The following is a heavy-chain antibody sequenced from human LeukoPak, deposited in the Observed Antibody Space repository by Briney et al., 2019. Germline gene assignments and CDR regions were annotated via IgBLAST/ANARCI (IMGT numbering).Heavy chain of an antibody. CDR2: IYPDDSDA. CDR3: KRCLKVRGVIQYYYMDA. D-gene: IGHD3-10*01. J-gene: IGHJ6*03. Sequence: RGESLKISWKGSGYSFTSYWIGWVRPTPGKGLEWIGIIYPDDSDARYSPSFQGQVTISADKSITTAYLQWSSLKASDTAMSYCKRCLKVRGVIQYYYMDAWGKGTTVTVSS. V-gene: IGHV5-51*01. CDR1: GYSFTSYW.